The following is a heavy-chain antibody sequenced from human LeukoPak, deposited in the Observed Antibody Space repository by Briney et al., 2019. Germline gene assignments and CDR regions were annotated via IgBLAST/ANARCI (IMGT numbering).Heavy chain of an antibody. CDR2: FDPEDGET. Sequence: ASVKVSCKVSGYTLTELSMHWVRQAPGKGLEWMGGFDPEDGETIYAQKFQGRVTMTEDTSTDTAYMELSSLRSEDTAVYYCATAENYCSGGSCYGYWGQGTLVTVSS. CDR1: GYTLTELS. D-gene: IGHD2-15*01. CDR3: ATAENYCSGGSCYGY. J-gene: IGHJ4*02. V-gene: IGHV1-24*01.